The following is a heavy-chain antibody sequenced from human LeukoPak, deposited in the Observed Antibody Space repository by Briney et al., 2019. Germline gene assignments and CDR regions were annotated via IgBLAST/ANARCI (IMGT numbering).Heavy chain of an antibody. CDR1: GYTFTSYG. J-gene: IGHJ5*02. V-gene: IGHV1-18*01. CDR3: ARGSPNIPARDNWFDP. D-gene: IGHD6-6*01. Sequence: ASVKVSCKASGYTFTSYGISWVRQAPGQGLEWMGWISAYNGNTNYAQKLQGRVTMITDTSTSTAYMELRSLRSDDTAVYYCARGSPNIPARDNWFDPWGQGTLVTVSS. CDR2: ISAYNGNT.